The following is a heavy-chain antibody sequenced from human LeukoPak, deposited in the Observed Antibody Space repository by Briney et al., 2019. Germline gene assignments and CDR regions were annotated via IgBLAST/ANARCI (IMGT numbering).Heavy chain of an antibody. CDR1: GGSISSGSNY. D-gene: IGHD6-19*01. Sequence: SETLSLTCTVSGGSISSGSNYWSWLRQPAGRGLEWLRRIYTSESTNNNPSLKRRVTISVETSKNQFSLKLSSVTAADTAVYYCARDRQAPSYSSGWGRDDKTNWFDPWGQGTLVTVSS. CDR3: ARDRQAPSYSSGWGRDDKTNWFDP. J-gene: IGHJ5*02. V-gene: IGHV4-61*02. CDR2: IYTSEST.